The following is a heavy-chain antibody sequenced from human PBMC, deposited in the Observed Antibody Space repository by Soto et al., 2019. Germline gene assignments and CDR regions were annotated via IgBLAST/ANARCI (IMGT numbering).Heavy chain of an antibody. V-gene: IGHV4-30-2*01. Sequence: SETLSLTCAVSGGSISSGGYSWSWIRQPPGKGLEWIGYIYHSGSTYYNPSLKSRVTISVDTSKNQFSLKLSSVTAADTAVYYCARGPGVPSFDYWGQGTLVTVSS. J-gene: IGHJ4*02. CDR1: GGSISSGGYS. CDR3: ARGPGVPSFDY. CDR2: IYHSGST. D-gene: IGHD3-10*01.